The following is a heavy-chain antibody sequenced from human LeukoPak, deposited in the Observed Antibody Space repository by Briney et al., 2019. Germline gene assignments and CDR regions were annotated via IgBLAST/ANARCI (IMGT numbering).Heavy chain of an antibody. Sequence: PGGSLRLSCAASGFTFSGSAMYWVRQASGKGLEWVGRIRSKANSHATAYAASVTDRFTISRDDSKNTAYLQMNSLKTEDTAVYYCTTSVLRLGELSSDYWGQGTLVTVSS. CDR1: GFTFSGSA. J-gene: IGHJ4*02. CDR2: IRSKANSHAT. CDR3: TTSVLRLGELSSDY. D-gene: IGHD3-16*01. V-gene: IGHV3-73*01.